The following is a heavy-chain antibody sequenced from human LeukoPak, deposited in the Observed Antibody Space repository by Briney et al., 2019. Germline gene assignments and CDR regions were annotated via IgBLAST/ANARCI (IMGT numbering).Heavy chain of an antibody. Sequence: GGSLRLSCAASRFTFSNAWMSWVRQAPGKGLEWVGRIKSKTDGGTTDYAAPVKGRFTISRDDSKNTLYLHMNSLKNEDAAVYYCTRYTLGDWFDPWSQGTPVTVSS. CDR3: TRYTLGDWFDP. CDR2: IKSKTDGGTT. J-gene: IGHJ5*02. CDR1: RFTFSNAW. V-gene: IGHV3-15*01. D-gene: IGHD3-10*01.